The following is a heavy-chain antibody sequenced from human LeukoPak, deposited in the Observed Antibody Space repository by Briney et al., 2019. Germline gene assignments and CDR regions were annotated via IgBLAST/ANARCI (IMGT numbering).Heavy chain of an antibody. V-gene: IGHV3-74*01. CDR3: AKVGTRFLEWLSKYYFDY. J-gene: IGHJ4*02. CDR1: GFTFSNYW. CDR2: INGDGSST. Sequence: GGSLRLSCVASGFTFSNYWMHWVRQVPGKGLVWVSRINGDGSSTTYADSVKGRFTISRDNSKNTLYLQMNSLRAEDTAVYYCAKVGTRFLEWLSKYYFDYWGQGTLVTVSS. D-gene: IGHD3-3*01.